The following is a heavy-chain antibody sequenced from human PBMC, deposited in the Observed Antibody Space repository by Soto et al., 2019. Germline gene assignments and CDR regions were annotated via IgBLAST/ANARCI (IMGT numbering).Heavy chain of an antibody. V-gene: IGHV3-74*01. CDR3: ARDAGYCTSTSCTNWFDP. J-gene: IGHJ5*02. CDR2: INSDGSST. CDR1: GFTFSNYW. D-gene: IGHD2-2*01. Sequence: GGSLRLSCVASGFTFSNYWMHWVRQAPGKGLVWVSRINSDGSSTRYADSVKGRFTISRDSAKNTLYLQMNSLRAEDTAVYYCARDAGYCTSTSCTNWFDPWGQGTLVTVSS.